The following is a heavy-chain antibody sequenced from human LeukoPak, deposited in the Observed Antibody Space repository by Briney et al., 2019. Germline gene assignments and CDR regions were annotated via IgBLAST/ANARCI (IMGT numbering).Heavy chain of an antibody. V-gene: IGHV1-69*06. CDR3: AGSWCGDCYHLRQYYYYYMDV. Sequence: SVKVSCKASGGTFSSYAISWVRQAPGQGLEWMGGIIPIFGTANYAQKFQGRVTITADKSTSTAYMELSSLRSEDTAVYYCAGSWCGDCYHLRQYYYYYMDVWGKGTTVTVSS. CDR2: IIPIFGTA. CDR1: GGTFSSYA. D-gene: IGHD2-21*02. J-gene: IGHJ6*03.